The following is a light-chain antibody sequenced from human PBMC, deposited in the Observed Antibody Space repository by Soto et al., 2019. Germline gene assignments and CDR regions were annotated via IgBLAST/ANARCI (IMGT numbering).Light chain of an antibody. CDR3: QQFNIWPHMLS. Sequence: IVVTQSPPTLSVSPGERATLSCRASQGVGNNLAWYQQRPGQAPRLLIYDASTRATGIPDRFSGSGSGTEFTLSISSLQSEDFAVYYCQQFNIWPHMLSFGGGTKLEMK. CDR1: QGVGNN. J-gene: IGKJ4*01. V-gene: IGKV3-15*01. CDR2: DAS.